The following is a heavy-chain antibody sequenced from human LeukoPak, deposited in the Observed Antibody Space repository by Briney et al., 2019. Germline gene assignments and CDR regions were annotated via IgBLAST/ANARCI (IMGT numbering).Heavy chain of an antibody. V-gene: IGHV1-2*02. Sequence: ASVKVSCKASGYTFTGYYTHWVRQAPGQGLEWMGWINPNSGGTNYAQKFQGRVTMTRDTSISTAYMELSRLRSDDTAVYYCATIGYSSGWYYFDYWGQGTLVTVSS. CDR1: GYTFTGYY. CDR3: ATIGYSSGWYYFDY. J-gene: IGHJ4*02. CDR2: INPNSGGT. D-gene: IGHD6-19*01.